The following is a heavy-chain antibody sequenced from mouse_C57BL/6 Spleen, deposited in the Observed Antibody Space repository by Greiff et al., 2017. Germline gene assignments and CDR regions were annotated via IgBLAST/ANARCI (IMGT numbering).Heavy chain of an antibody. CDR1: GYTFTDYN. J-gene: IGHJ4*01. CDR2: INPNNGGT. Sequence: EVKLMESGPELVKPGASVKMSCKASGYTFTDYNMHWVKQSHGKSLEWIGYINPNNGGTSYNQKFKGKATLTVNKSSSTAYMELRSLTSEDSAVYYCARLTGYDAMDYWGQGTSVTVSS. V-gene: IGHV1-22*01. CDR3: ARLTGYDAMDY.